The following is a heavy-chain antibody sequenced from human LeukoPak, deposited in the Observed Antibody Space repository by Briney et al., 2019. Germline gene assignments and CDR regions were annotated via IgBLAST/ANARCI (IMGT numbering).Heavy chain of an antibody. V-gene: IGHV4-4*09. Sequence: PSETLSLTCTVPDGSISNSFWNWVRQPPGKGLEWIAYIHTSGSTNYNPAFKSRVTLSVDTSKSQFSLRLNSVTASDTAVYYCANSSDGKIVPFDNWGQGTLVTVSS. D-gene: IGHD4-23*01. CDR1: DGSISNSF. CDR2: IHTSGST. J-gene: IGHJ4*02. CDR3: ANSSDGKIVPFDN.